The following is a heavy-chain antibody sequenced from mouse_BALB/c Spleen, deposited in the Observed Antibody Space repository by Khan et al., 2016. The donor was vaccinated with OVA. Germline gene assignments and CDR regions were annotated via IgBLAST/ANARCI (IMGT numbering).Heavy chain of an antibody. D-gene: IGHD2-10*02. CDR1: GYTFTSYW. CDR2: IDPSDSRT. Sequence: QVQLKQSGAELVRPGASVKLSCKASGYTFTSYWMNWVKQRPGQGLEWIGMIDPSDSRTHYNQMLNDKATLTVDKSSSTAYMHLTSLTSEDSAIYCCSRGGYGTSFAFWGQGTLVTVSA. J-gene: IGHJ3*01. CDR3: SRGGYGTSFAF. V-gene: IGHV1-61*01.